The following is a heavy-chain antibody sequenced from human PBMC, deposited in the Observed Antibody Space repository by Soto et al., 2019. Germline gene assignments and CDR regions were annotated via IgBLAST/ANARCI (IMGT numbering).Heavy chain of an antibody. D-gene: IGHD2-2*01. CDR3: ARGGKGCISTRRCYYYGMDV. CDR1: GFTFRDYY. CDR2: ISSSGSTI. Sequence: QVQLVESGGGLVKPGGSLRLSCAASGFTFRDYYMSWIRQAPGKGLEWVSYISSSGSTIYYADSVKGRFTISRDNAKNSLYLQMNSLRAEDTAVYYCARGGKGCISTRRCYYYGMDVWGQGTTVTVSS. J-gene: IGHJ6*02. V-gene: IGHV3-11*01.